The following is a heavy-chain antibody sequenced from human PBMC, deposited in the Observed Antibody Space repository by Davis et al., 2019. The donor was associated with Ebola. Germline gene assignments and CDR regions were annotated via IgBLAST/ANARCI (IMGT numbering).Heavy chain of an antibody. J-gene: IGHJ4*02. V-gene: IGHV3-7*01. D-gene: IGHD3-10*01. CDR1: GFSFSRNW. Sequence: GESLKISCAASGFSFSRNWMTWVRQAPGKGLEWVANIKQGGSEKFYVDSVEGRFTISRDDAKNSLYLQMNSLRPEDTAVHFCARGPDFGSRTDFFDYWGPGTLVTVSS. CDR3: ARGPDFGSRTDFFDY. CDR2: IKQGGSEK.